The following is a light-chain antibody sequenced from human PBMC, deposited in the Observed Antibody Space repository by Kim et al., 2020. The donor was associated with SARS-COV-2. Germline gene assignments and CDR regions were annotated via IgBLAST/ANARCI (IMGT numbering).Light chain of an antibody. V-gene: IGLV1-44*01. CDR3: ATWDVSLNGWV. Sequence: GQRFTVSCSGSSANDGLHFVNWYQQLPGTAPKVFIYNDNQRPSGVPDRFSGSRSGTSASLAISGLQSEDEADYYCATWDVSLNGWVFGGGTQLTVL. J-gene: IGLJ3*02. CDR1: SANDGLHF. CDR2: NDN.